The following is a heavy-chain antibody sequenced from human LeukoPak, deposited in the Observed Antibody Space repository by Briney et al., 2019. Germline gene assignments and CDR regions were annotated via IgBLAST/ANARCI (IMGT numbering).Heavy chain of an antibody. V-gene: IGHV3-23*01. Sequence: GGSLRLSCAAPGFTFSSYGMSWVRQAPGKGLEWVSAISGSGVSTYYADSVKGRFTISRDNAKNTLYLQMNSLRAEDTAVYYCAREDETMMLDYWGQGTLVTVSS. J-gene: IGHJ4*02. CDR2: ISGSGVST. CDR1: GFTFSSYG. D-gene: IGHD3-22*01. CDR3: AREDETMMLDY.